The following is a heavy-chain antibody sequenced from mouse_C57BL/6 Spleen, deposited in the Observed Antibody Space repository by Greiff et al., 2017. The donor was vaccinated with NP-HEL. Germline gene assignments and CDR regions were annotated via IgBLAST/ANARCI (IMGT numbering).Heavy chain of an antibody. CDR1: GFTFTSYG. J-gene: IGHJ2*01. V-gene: IGHV5-6*01. Sequence: EVQLVESGGDLVKPGGSLKLSCAASGFTFTSYGMSWVRQTPDKRLEWVATISSGGSYTYYPDSVKGRFTISRDNAKNTLYLQMSSLKSEDTAMYYCASGGRSYYFDYWGQGTTLTVSS. D-gene: IGHD1-1*01. CDR3: ASGGRSYYFDY. CDR2: ISSGGSYT.